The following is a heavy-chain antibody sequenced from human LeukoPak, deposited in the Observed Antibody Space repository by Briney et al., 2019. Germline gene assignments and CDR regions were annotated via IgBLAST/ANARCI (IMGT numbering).Heavy chain of an antibody. CDR1: GYTFTSYG. CDR3: AREDSSGSFDY. Sequence: ASVKVSCKVSGYTFTSYGISWVRQAPGQGLERMGWISAYNGNTKYAQKYQGRVTMTTDTSTSTAYMELRSLRSDDTAVYYCAREDSSGSFDYWGQGTLVTVSS. D-gene: IGHD6-19*01. CDR2: ISAYNGNT. J-gene: IGHJ4*02. V-gene: IGHV1-18*01.